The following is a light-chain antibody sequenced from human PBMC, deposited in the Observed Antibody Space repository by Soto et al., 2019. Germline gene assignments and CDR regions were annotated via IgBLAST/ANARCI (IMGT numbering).Light chain of an antibody. J-gene: IGKJ1*01. V-gene: IGKV1-16*01. CDR3: QQYVSSPQT. CDR2: TAS. Sequence: TASSLQSGVPSRFSGSGSGTDFTLTISRLEPEDFAMYFCQQYVSSPQTFGQGTKVDIK.